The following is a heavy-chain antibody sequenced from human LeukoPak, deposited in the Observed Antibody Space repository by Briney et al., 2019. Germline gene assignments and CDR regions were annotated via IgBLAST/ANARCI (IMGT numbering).Heavy chain of an antibody. D-gene: IGHD3-22*01. CDR2: IFHSGNT. Sequence: CTXSXYSINSGHYWGWIRQPPGKGLEWIGSIFHSGNTYSNPSLKSRVTISVDTSKNQFSIKLTSVTAADTAVYYFXXPXXXYYYTSPSFFDIRGQGTMVTVSS. V-gene: IGHV4-38-2*02. CDR3: XXPXXXYYYTSPSFFDI. CDR1: XYSINSGHY. J-gene: IGHJ3*02.